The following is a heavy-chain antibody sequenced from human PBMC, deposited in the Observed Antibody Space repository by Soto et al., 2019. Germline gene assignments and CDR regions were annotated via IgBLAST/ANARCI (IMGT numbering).Heavy chain of an antibody. D-gene: IGHD5-12*01. CDR3: ARDVSGSDI. J-gene: IGHJ4*02. Sequence: GGSLRLSCAASGFTFSDYYMSRIRQAPGKGLEWVANIKQDGSEKYYVDSVKGRFTISRDNAKNSLYLQMNSLRAEDTAVYYCARDVSGSDIWGQGTLVPVSS. CDR1: GFTFSDYY. V-gene: IGHV3-7*01. CDR2: IKQDGSEK.